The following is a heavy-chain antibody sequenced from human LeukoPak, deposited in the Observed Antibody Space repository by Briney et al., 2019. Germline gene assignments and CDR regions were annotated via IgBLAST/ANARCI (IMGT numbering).Heavy chain of an antibody. CDR1: GGSFSGYY. Sequence: ASETLSLTCAVYGGSFSGYYRTWIRQPPGKGLEWIGEINHSGSTNYNPSLKSRVTISVDTSKNQFSLKLSSVTAADTAVYYCARPINCSSTSCYGGWFDPWGQGTLVTVSS. CDR2: INHSGST. CDR3: ARPINCSSTSCYGGWFDP. D-gene: IGHD2-2*01. V-gene: IGHV4-34*01. J-gene: IGHJ5*02.